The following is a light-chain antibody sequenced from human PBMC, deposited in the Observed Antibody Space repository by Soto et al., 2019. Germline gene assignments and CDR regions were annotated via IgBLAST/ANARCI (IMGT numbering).Light chain of an antibody. V-gene: IGKV3-20*01. Sequence: EIVLTQSPGTLSLSPGERATLSCRASQSVSSNYLAWYQQKPGQAPRLLIYGASSRATGIPDRFTGSGSGTDFTLTISRLEPEDFAVYYCQQYGRSLPYTFGQGTKREIK. CDR2: GAS. CDR1: QSVSSNY. CDR3: QQYGRSLPYT. J-gene: IGKJ2*01.